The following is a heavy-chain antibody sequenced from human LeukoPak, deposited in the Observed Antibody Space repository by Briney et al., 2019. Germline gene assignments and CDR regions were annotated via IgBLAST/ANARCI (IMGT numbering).Heavy chain of an antibody. D-gene: IGHD3-3*01. CDR2: ISAYNGNT. CDR1: GYTFTSYG. CDR3: ARGLKNDFWSGYYNYFDY. V-gene: IGHV1-18*01. J-gene: IGHJ4*02. Sequence: ASVKVSCKASGYTFTSYGISWVRQAPRQGLEWMGWISAYNGNTNYAQKLQGRVTMTTDTSTSTAYMELRSLRSDDTAVYYCARGLKNDFWSGYYNYFDYWGQGTLVTVSS.